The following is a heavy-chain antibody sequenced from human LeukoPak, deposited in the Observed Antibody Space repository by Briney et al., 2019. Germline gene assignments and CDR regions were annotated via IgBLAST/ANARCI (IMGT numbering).Heavy chain of an antibody. CDR1: GYTFTSYN. V-gene: IGHV1-46*01. J-gene: IGHJ5*02. Sequence: GASVKVSCKASGYTFTSYNIHWVRQAPGQGLEWMGIINPSGGSTNYAQKFQGRVTITADKSTSTAYMELSSLRSEDTAVYYCARDLLGHSSSPPTSWFDPWGQGTLVTVSS. D-gene: IGHD6-13*01. CDR3: ARDLLGHSSSPPTSWFDP. CDR2: INPSGGST.